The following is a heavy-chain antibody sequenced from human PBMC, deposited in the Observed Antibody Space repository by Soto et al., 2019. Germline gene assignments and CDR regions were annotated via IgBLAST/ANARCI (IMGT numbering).Heavy chain of an antibody. Sequence: QVQLQESGPGLVKPSETLSLTCTVPGGSIISYYWSWIRQPPGKGLEWIGYIYYSGSTNYNPSLKSRVTISVDTSKNQFSLKLSSVTAADTAVYYCARGGVAADFDYWGQGTLVTVSS. CDR2: IYYSGST. D-gene: IGHD6-13*01. J-gene: IGHJ4*02. CDR1: GGSIISYY. V-gene: IGHV4-59*08. CDR3: ARGGVAADFDY.